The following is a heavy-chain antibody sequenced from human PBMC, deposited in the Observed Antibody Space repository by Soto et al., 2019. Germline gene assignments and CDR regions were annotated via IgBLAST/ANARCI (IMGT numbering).Heavy chain of an antibody. D-gene: IGHD6-19*01. J-gene: IGHJ4*02. V-gene: IGHV3-74*01. CDR3: ARAPYSSGWWGFDY. CDR2: ISTDGSVT. Sequence: EVQLVESGGGLVQPGGSLRLSCAASGLTFSIYWMHWVRQAPGKGLVWVSRISTDGSVTTYAESVKGRFTISRDNAKNTLYLQMNSLRTEDTVVYYGARAPYSSGWWGFDYWGQGNLVTVSS. CDR1: GLTFSIYW.